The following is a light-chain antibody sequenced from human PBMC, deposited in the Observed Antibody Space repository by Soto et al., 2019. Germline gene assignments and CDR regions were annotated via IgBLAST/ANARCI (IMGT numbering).Light chain of an antibody. Sequence: QSVLTQPASVSGSPGQSITISCTGTSSDVGAYNYVSWYQQHPGKAPKLMIYEVSNRPSGVSNRFSGSKSGNTASLTISGLQAEDEGDYYCSSYTSSSTLFGTGTKLTVL. CDR3: SSYTSSSTL. J-gene: IGLJ1*01. V-gene: IGLV2-14*01. CDR1: SSDVGAYNY. CDR2: EVS.